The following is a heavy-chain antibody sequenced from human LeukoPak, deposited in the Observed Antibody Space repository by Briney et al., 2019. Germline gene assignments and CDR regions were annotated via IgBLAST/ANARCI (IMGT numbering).Heavy chain of an antibody. D-gene: IGHD3-3*01. CDR2: IYTSGST. CDR3: ARFTILGVADY. CDR1: GGSISSGSYY. J-gene: IGHJ4*02. V-gene: IGHV4-61*02. Sequence: PSETLSLTCTVSGGSISSGSYYWSWIRQPAGKGLEWIGRIYTSGSTNYNPSLKSRVTISVDTSKNQFSLKLSSVTAADTAVYYCARFTILGVADYWGQGTLVTVSS.